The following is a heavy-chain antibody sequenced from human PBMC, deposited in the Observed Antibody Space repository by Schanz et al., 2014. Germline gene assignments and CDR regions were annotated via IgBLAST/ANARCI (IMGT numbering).Heavy chain of an antibody. CDR3: AREIPAGGHFDY. D-gene: IGHD2-15*01. CDR2: ISYEGSKK. Sequence: QVQLVESGGGVVQPGRSLKLSCAASGFTFNDYAMHWVRQAPGEGLEWVAVISYEGSKKYYPDSVQGRFTISRDNSKNTVYLQMNSLRAEDPAMFYCAREIPAGGHFDYWGQGTLVSVSS. J-gene: IGHJ4*02. CDR1: GFTFNDYA. V-gene: IGHV3-30*04.